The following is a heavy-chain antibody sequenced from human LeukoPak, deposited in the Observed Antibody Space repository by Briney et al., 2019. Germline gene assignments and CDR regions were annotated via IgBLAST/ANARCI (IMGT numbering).Heavy chain of an antibody. CDR1: GFTFSSDW. J-gene: IGHJ4*02. CDR2: INPDGSVT. CDR3: ARDSGSGSYSGY. V-gene: IGHV3-74*01. D-gene: IGHD3-10*01. Sequence: GGSLRLSCAASGFTFSSDWMHWVRQGPGKGLVWVSRINPDGSVTSHADSVRGRFTISRDNAKNTLYLQMNSLRAEDTAVYYCARDSGSGSYSGYWGLGTLVTVSS.